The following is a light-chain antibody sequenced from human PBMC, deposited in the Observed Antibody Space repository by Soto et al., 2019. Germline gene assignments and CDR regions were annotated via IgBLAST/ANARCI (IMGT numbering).Light chain of an antibody. V-gene: IGKV1-27*01. CDR2: AAS. CDR1: QGISNY. J-gene: IGKJ5*01. Sequence: DNKMNQSPSSLSASVGDRVTITCRASQGISNYLAWYQQKPGKVPKLLIYAASTLQSGVPSRFSGSGSGTDFTLTISSLEPEDFAVYYCQQRSNWPPEITFGQGTRPAIK. CDR3: QQRSNWPPEIT.